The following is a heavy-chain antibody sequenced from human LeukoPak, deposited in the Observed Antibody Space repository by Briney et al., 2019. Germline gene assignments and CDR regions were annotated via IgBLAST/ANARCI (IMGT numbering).Heavy chain of an antibody. V-gene: IGHV1-18*04. D-gene: IGHD4-11*01. CDR3: ARDWPTVIADF. Sequence: ASVRVSCKTSGYKFLSHWMSWVRQAPGQGLEWLGWIRADNGDTRFAQKFQGRFTMTTDTSTSTAHMELRSLRSDDTAVYYCARDWPTVIADFWGQGTLVTVSS. CDR1: GYKFLSHW. CDR2: IRADNGDT. J-gene: IGHJ1*01.